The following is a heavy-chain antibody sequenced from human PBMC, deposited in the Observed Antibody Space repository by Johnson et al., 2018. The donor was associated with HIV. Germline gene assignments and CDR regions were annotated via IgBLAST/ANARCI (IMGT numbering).Heavy chain of an antibody. Sequence: EKLVESGGGVVQPGRSLRLSCAASGFTFSNYAVHWVRQTPGMGLEWVSAINWNAGRTGYTDSVKGRFTICRDNAKNSLYVEMNSLRAEDTAVYYCAPLGDAFDIWGQGTMVTVSS. CDR3: APLGDAFDI. V-gene: IGHV3-20*04. CDR1: GFTFSNYA. CDR2: INWNAGRT. J-gene: IGHJ3*02. D-gene: IGHD7-27*01.